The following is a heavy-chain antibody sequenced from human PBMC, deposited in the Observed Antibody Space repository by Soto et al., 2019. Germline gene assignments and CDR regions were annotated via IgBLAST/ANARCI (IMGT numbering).Heavy chain of an antibody. J-gene: IGHJ4*02. Sequence: QLQLQESGPGLVKPSETLSLTCTVSGGSISSSSYYWGWIRQPPGKGLEWIGSIYYSGSTYYNPSLKSRVTVPVDTSKNQFSLKLSSVTAADTAVYYCARITGSLVVVDYWGQGTLVTVSS. CDR3: ARITGSLVVVDY. CDR1: GGSISSSSYY. CDR2: IYYSGST. V-gene: IGHV4-39*01. D-gene: IGHD2-8*02.